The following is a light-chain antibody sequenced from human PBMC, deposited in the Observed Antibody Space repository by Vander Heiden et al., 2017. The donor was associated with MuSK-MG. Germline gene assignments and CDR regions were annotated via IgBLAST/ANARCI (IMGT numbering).Light chain of an antibody. CDR2: AAS. CDR3: QQSYSTPPT. Sequence: DIQMTQSPSSLSASVGDRVTITCRASQSISSYLNWYQQKPGKAPKLLIYAASSLQSGVPSRFSGSGYGTDFTLTISSLQPEDFATYYCQQSYSTPPTFGQGTKVEIK. V-gene: IGKV1-39*01. J-gene: IGKJ1*01. CDR1: QSISSY.